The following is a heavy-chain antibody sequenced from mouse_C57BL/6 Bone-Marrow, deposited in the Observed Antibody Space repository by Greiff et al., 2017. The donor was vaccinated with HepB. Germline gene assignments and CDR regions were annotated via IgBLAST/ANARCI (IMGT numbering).Heavy chain of an antibody. Sequence: EVQLMESGGDLVKPGGSLKLSCAASGFTFSSYGMSWVRQTPDKRLEWVAIISSGGSYTYYPDSVKGRCTISRDNAKNTLYLQMSSLKSEDTAMYYCAKHGLTETWFAYWGQGTLVTVSA. J-gene: IGHJ3*01. D-gene: IGHD4-1*01. CDR3: AKHGLTETWFAY. V-gene: IGHV5-6*01. CDR2: ISSGGSYT. CDR1: GFTFSSYG.